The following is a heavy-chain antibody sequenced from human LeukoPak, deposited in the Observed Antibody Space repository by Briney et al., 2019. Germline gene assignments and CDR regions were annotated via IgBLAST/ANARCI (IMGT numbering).Heavy chain of an antibody. CDR1: GDSVSSSYYY. Sequence: SETLSLICTVSGDSVSSSYYYWGWIRQPPGQGLEWIGNVYYSWSTYYSPSLKSRVSMSVDTSKNQLSLKMSSVTAPDTAVYYCARLSKGRYFDYIFDHWGQGTLVTVSS. D-gene: IGHD3-9*01. J-gene: IGHJ4*02. V-gene: IGHV4-39*01. CDR2: VYYSWST. CDR3: ARLSKGRYFDYIFDH.